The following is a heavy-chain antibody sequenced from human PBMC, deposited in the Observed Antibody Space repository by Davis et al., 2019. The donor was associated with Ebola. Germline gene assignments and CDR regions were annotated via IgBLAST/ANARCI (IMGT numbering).Heavy chain of an antibody. CDR2: TYYRSKWFV. V-gene: IGHV6-1*01. D-gene: IGHD3-22*01. J-gene: IGHJ4*02. Sequence: QTPSLTCAISGDSVSSNTAAWNWIRQSPSRGLEWLGRTYYRSKWFVDYAVSVKSRMTINSDTSKNQFSLQLSSVTPEDTAVYYCARDPPYDQGYDYWGQGILVTVSS. CDR1: GDSVSSNTAA. CDR3: ARDPPYDQGYDY.